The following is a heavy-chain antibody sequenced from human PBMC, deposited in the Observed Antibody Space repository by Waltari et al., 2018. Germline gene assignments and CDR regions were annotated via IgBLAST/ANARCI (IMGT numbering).Heavy chain of an antibody. Sequence: QVQLQESGPGLVKPSETLSLTCTVSGGSISSHYWSWIRQPSGKGLEWIGYIYYSGSTNYNPSLKSRVTISVDTSKNQFSLKLSSVTAADTAVYYCARMGYNWNELRFDYWGQGTLVTVSS. CDR2: IYYSGST. CDR3: ARMGYNWNELRFDY. J-gene: IGHJ4*02. V-gene: IGHV4-59*11. CDR1: GGSISSHY. D-gene: IGHD1-1*01.